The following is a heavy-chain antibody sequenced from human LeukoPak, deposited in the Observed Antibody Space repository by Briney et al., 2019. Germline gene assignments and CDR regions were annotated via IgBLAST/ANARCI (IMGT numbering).Heavy chain of an antibody. CDR2: ISGSGGST. CDR1: GFTFSSYA. V-gene: IGHV3-23*01. CDR3: AKVKWELLSPIFDY. D-gene: IGHD1-26*01. J-gene: IGHJ4*02. Sequence: GGSLRLSCAASGFTFSSYAMSWVRQAPGKGLEWVSAISGSGGSTYYADSVKGRFTITRDNSKNTLYLQMNSLRAEDTAVYYCAKVKWELLSPIFDYWGQGTLVTVSS.